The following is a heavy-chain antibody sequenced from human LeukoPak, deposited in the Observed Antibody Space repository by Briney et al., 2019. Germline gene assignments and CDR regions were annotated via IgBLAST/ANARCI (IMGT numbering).Heavy chain of an antibody. J-gene: IGHJ4*02. CDR2: IYTNTGNP. V-gene: IGHV7-4-1*02. Sequence: ASVKVSCKASGYTFTSYAMNWVRQAPGQGLEWMGWIYTNTGNPTYAQGFTGRFVFSLDTSVSTAYLQISSLKAEDTAVYYCAKDSKAWIQPALDYWGQGTLVTVSS. CDR3: AKDSKAWIQPALDY. CDR1: GYTFTSYA. D-gene: IGHD5-18*01.